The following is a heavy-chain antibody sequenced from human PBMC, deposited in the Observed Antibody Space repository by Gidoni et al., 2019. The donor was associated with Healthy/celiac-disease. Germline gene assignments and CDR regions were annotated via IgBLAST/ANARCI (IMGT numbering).Heavy chain of an antibody. CDR3: ARVITMVQGGMDAFDI. Sequence: QVTFKEAGTVLVKPTESLTLTCTVSGFSLSNARMGVSCIRQPPVKALEWLAHIYTNDEKSYGSPLTSSLTSSNDTTKSQVVLTMTNMDPVDTATYYCARVITMVQGGMDAFDIWGQGTTVTVSS. V-gene: IGHV2-26*01. CDR2: IYTNDEK. CDR1: GFSLSNARMG. J-gene: IGHJ3*02. D-gene: IGHD3-10*01.